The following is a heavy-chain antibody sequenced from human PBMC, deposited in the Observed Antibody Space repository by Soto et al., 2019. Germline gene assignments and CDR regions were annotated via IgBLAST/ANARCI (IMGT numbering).Heavy chain of an antibody. J-gene: IGHJ4*02. CDR3: VKDAVYNDGLWLMDH. D-gene: IGHD2-21*01. CDR1: GFTFSSYA. V-gene: IGHV3-23*01. Sequence: GGSLRLSCAASGFTFSSYAMSWVRQAPGKGLEWVSAISGSGGTTFYAESVRGRLTISRDNSKNTLYLQMNGLRAEDTAVYYCVKDAVYNDGLWLMDHWGQGTQVTVSS. CDR2: ISGSGGTT.